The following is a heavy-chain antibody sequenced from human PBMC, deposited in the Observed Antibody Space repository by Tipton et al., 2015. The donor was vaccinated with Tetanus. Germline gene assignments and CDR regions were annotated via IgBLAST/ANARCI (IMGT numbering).Heavy chain of an antibody. J-gene: IGHJ5*02. V-gene: IGHV4-4*07. Sequence: TLSLTCTVSGGSISSYYWSWIRQPPGKGLEWIGRIYTSGSTNYNPSLESRVTISVDTSKNQFSLKLRSVTAADTAVYYCARLYSYGSLYWFDPWGQGTLVTVSS. D-gene: IGHD5-18*01. CDR3: ARLYSYGSLYWFDP. CDR1: GGSISSYY. CDR2: IYTSGST.